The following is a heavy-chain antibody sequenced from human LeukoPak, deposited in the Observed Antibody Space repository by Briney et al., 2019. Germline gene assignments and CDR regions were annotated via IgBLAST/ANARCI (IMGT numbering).Heavy chain of an antibody. CDR1: GFTFRSYW. CDR2: INQDGSQK. Sequence: PGGSLRLSCAASGFTFRSYWMTWVRQAPGKGLEWVANINQDGSQKYYVDSVRGRFTISRDNAKNSLYLQMISLRGEDTAVYYCGRTSLPRYGYDRGGNYWGQGTLVTVSS. J-gene: IGHJ4*02. CDR3: GRTSLPRYGYDRGGNY. D-gene: IGHD3-22*01. V-gene: IGHV3-7*01.